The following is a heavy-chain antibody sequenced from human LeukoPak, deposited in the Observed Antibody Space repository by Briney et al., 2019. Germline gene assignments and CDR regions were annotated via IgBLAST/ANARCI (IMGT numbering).Heavy chain of an antibody. D-gene: IGHD5-12*01. CDR3: ARDNSGYGTDY. CDR1: GFTFSSYS. V-gene: IGHV3-21*01. CDR2: ISSSSYI. J-gene: IGHJ4*02. Sequence: PGGSLRLSCAASGFTFSSYSMNWVRQAPGKGLEWVSSISSSSYIYYADSVKGRFTISRDNAKNSPYLQMNSLRAEDTAVYYCARDNSGYGTDYWGQGTLVTVSS.